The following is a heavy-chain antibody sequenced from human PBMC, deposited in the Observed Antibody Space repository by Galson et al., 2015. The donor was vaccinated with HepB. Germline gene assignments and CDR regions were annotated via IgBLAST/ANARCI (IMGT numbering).Heavy chain of an antibody. CDR1: GFIFRHHA. V-gene: IGHV3-23*01. J-gene: IGHJ5*02. CDR3: VKEGSWFGGDWFDP. D-gene: IGHD3-16*01. CDR2: INGRGSTR. Sequence: SLRLSCAGSGFIFRHHAMAWIHQAPGKGLEWVSGINGRGSTRSYSDAVKGRFSISRDNSNDTVFLQMDNLRAEDTAVYYCVKEGSWFGGDWFDPWGQGALVTVS.